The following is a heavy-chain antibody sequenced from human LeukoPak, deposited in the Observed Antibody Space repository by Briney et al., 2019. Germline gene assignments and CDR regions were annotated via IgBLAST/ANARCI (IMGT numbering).Heavy chain of an antibody. V-gene: IGHV3-74*01. CDR2: INGDGSST. CDR1: GFTFSSDW. J-gene: IGHJ5*01. Sequence: GGSLRLSCAASGFTFSSDWMHWVRHAPGKGLVCVSYINGDGSSTNYADSVRGRFTISRDNAKKTLYLQMNSLRDEDTAVYYCVRGLDSWGQGTLVTVSS. D-gene: IGHD3-16*01. CDR3: VRGLDS.